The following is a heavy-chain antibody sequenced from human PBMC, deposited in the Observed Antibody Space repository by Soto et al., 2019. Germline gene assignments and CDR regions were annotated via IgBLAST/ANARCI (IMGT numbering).Heavy chain of an antibody. Sequence: GGSLRLSCAASGFTFSSYAMSWVRQAPGKGLEWVLAISGSGGSTYYADSVKGRFTISRDNSKNTRYLQMNSLRAEDTAVYYCAKELRYSYGLYYFDYWGQGTLVTVSS. CDR3: AKELRYSYGLYYFDY. V-gene: IGHV3-23*01. J-gene: IGHJ4*02. CDR2: ISGSGGST. D-gene: IGHD5-18*01. CDR1: GFTFSSYA.